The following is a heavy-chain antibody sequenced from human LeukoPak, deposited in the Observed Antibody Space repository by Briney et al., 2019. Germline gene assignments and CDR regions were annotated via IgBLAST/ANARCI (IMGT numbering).Heavy chain of an antibody. J-gene: IGHJ4*02. CDR1: GFTFSNYA. CDR2: ISSNGGST. V-gene: IGHV3-64D*09. Sequence: GGSLRLSCSASGFTFSNYAMHWVRQAPGKGLEYVSAISSNGGSTYYADSVKGRFTISRDNSKNMLYLQMSSLRAEDTAIYYCAKMVRGIKGNFDYWGQGTLVTVSS. D-gene: IGHD3-10*01. CDR3: AKMVRGIKGNFDY.